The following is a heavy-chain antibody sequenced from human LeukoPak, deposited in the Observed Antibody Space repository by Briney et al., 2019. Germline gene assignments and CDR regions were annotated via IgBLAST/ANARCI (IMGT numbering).Heavy chain of an antibody. J-gene: IGHJ3*02. CDR2: INPNSGGT. V-gene: IGHV1-2*02. CDR3: ARERDEEALGAFDI. Sequence: ASVKVSCKASGYTFTGYYMHWVRQAPGQGLEWMGWINPNSGGTNYAQKFQGRATMTRDTSISTAYMELSRLRSDDTAVYYCARERDEEALGAFDIWGQGTMVTVSS. D-gene: IGHD7-27*01. CDR1: GYTFTGYY.